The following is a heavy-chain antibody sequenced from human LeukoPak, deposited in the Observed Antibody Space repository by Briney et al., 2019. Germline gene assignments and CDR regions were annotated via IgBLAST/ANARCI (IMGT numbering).Heavy chain of an antibody. CDR3: ARAPSEIGGYYPEYFRH. CDR1: GSTFSGYW. J-gene: IGHJ1*01. Sequence: PGGSLRLSCAASGSTFSGYWMHWVRQAPGKGLVWVSRIKSDGSTNYADSVKGRFTISRDNAENTVSLQMNSLRAEDTGVYYCARAPSEIGGYYPEYFRHWGQGTLVTVSS. D-gene: IGHD3-22*01. V-gene: IGHV3-74*01. CDR2: IKSDGST.